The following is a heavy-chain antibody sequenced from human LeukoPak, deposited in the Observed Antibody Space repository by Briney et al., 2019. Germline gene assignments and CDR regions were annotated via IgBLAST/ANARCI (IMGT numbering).Heavy chain of an antibody. V-gene: IGHV4-39*01. CDR1: GGSISSSSYY. CDR2: IYYSGNT. J-gene: IGHJ4*02. CDR3: ARVPSGSYPPYYFDY. D-gene: IGHD1-26*01. Sequence: SETLSLTCTVSGGSISSSSYYWGWIRQPPGKGLEWIGSIYYSGNTYYNPSLKSRVTTSVDTSKNQFSLKLSSVTAADTAVYYCARVPSGSYPPYYFDYWGQGTLVTVSS.